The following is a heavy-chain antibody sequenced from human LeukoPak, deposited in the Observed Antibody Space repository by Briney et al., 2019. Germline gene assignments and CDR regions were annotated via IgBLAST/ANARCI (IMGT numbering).Heavy chain of an antibody. V-gene: IGHV7-4-1*02. CDR2: INTNTGNP. J-gene: IGHJ4*02. D-gene: IGHD5-12*01. CDR3: ARSLQDIVATIVYFDY. CDR1: GYTFTSYA. Sequence: ASVKVSCKASGYTFTSYAMNWVRQAPGQGLEWMGWINTNTGNPTYAQGFTGRFVFSLDTSVSTAYLQISSLKAEDTAVYYCARSLQDIVATIVYFDYWGQGTLVTVSS.